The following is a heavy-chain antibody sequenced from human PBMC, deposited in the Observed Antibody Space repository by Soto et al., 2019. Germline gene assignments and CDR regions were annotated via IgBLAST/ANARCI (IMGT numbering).Heavy chain of an antibody. CDR1: GYSFTSSW. Sequence: ESLKISCKGSGYSFTSSWIGWVRQMPGKGLEWMGIIYPGDSDTRYSPSFQGQVTISADKSISTAYVQWSSLKASDTAMYYCATRGSGRYSYYYGMDVWGQGTTVTVSS. CDR2: IYPGDSDT. J-gene: IGHJ6*02. V-gene: IGHV5-51*01. D-gene: IGHD1-26*01. CDR3: ATRGSGRYSYYYGMDV.